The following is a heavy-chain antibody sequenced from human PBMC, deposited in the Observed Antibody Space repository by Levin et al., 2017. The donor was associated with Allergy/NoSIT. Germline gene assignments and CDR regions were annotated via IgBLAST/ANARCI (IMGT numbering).Heavy chain of an antibody. CDR3: AKDGSGLDY. CDR2: ISYDGSNK. Sequence: GGSLRLSCAASGFTFSSYGMHWVRQAPGKGLEWVAVISYDGSNKYYADSVKGRFTISRDNSKNTLYLQMNSLRAEDTAVYYCAKDGSGLDYWGQGTLVTVSS. J-gene: IGHJ4*02. V-gene: IGHV3-30*18. D-gene: IGHD2-15*01. CDR1: GFTFSSYG.